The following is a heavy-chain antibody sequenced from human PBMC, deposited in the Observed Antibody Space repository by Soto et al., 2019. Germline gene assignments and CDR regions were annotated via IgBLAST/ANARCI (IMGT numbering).Heavy chain of an antibody. J-gene: IGHJ6*02. CDR2: ISWNGANT. V-gene: IGHV3-43*01. Sequence: AWGSLRLSCAASGFRFYDYNMHWFRQSPGKGLEWVSFISWNGANTFYADSVKGRFTMSRDSSTESVSLQINSLRSEDTGVYYCARESLSFGSALDVWGQGTTVTVSS. D-gene: IGHD3-10*01. CDR1: GFRFYDYN. CDR3: ARESLSFGSALDV.